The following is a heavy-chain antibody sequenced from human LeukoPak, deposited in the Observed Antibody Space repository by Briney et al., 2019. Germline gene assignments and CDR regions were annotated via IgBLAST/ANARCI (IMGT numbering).Heavy chain of an antibody. CDR3: ARQVRLDYDSSPGLDYFDY. Sequence: PSETLSLTCTVSGGSISSSSYHWGWIRQPPGKGLEWIGSIYYSGSTYYNPSLKSRVTISVDTSKNQFSLKLSSVTAADTAVYYCARQVRLDYDSSPGLDYFDYWGQGTLVTVSS. V-gene: IGHV4-39*01. D-gene: IGHD3-22*01. J-gene: IGHJ4*02. CDR2: IYYSGST. CDR1: GGSISSSSYH.